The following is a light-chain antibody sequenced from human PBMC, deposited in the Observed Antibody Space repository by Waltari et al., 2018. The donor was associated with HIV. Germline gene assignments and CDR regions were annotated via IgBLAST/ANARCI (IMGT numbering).Light chain of an antibody. CDR1: HDISKY. J-gene: IGKJ1*01. CDR3: QKYNSAPWT. CDR2: SAS. V-gene: IGKV1-27*01. Sequence: DIQMTQSPTSLSASVGDRVTISCRASHDISKYLAWYKQKPGKVPNLLIYSASTLHSGVPSRFSGSRSGTDFTLTISSLQPEDVATYFCQKYNSAPWTFGQGTKVEI.